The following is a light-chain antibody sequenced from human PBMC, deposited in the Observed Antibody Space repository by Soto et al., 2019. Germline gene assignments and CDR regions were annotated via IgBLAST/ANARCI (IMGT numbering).Light chain of an antibody. J-gene: IGKJ3*01. Sequence: EIVLTQSPGTLSLSPGERATLSCRASQSVSSSYLAWYQQKPGQAPRLLIYVASNRATGIPDRFSGSGSGTDFTLTISRLEPEDFAVYYCQQYGSSPLFTFGPGTKVDIK. V-gene: IGKV3-20*01. CDR2: VAS. CDR1: QSVSSSY. CDR3: QQYGSSPLFT.